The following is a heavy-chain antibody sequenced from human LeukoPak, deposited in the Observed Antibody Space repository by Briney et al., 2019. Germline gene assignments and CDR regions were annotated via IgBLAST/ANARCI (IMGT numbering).Heavy chain of an antibody. V-gene: IGHV4-38-2*02. CDR1: AYSISSGYY. Sequence: SETLSLTCTVSAYSISSGYYWGWIRQPPGKGLEWIGSIYHSGSTYYNPSLKSRVTISVDTSKNQFSLKLSSVTAADTAVYYCARVALYDTSGHNYFDYWGQGTLVTVSS. D-gene: IGHD3-22*01. J-gene: IGHJ4*02. CDR2: IYHSGST. CDR3: ARVALYDTSGHNYFDY.